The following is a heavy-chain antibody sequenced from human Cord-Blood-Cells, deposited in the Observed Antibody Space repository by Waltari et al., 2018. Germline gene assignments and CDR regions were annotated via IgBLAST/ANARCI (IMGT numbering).Heavy chain of an antibody. V-gene: IGHV1-2*06. CDR3: ARDGCEYQLLPLGY. D-gene: IGHD2-2*01. CDR2: SNPNSGGT. CDR1: GDTFTGYY. J-gene: IGHJ4*02. Sequence: QAQLVQSGAEVEKPGASVKVSCKASGDTFTGYYMHWVRQAPGQGLEWMGRSNPNSGGTNYAQKFQGRVTMTRDTSISTAYMELSRLRSDDTAVYYCARDGCEYQLLPLGYWGQGTLVTVSS.